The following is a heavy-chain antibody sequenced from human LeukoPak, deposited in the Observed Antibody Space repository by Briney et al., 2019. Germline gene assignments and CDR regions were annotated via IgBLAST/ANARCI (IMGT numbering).Heavy chain of an antibody. D-gene: IGHD3-9*01. CDR3: ARGPDYDILTGYIDY. CDR2: INHSGST. V-gene: IGHV4-34*01. CDR1: GGSFSAYY. J-gene: IGHJ4*02. Sequence: KPSETLSLTCAVYGGSFSAYYWSWVRQPPGKGLEWIGEINHSGSTNYNPSLKSRVTISVDTSKNQFSLKLSSVTAADTAVYYCARGPDYDILTGYIDYWGQGTLVTVSS.